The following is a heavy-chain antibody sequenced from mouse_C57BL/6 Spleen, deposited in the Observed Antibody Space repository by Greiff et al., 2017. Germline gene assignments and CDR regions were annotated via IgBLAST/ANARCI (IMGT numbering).Heavy chain of an antibody. CDR2: INPYNGGT. CDR3: ARYKKKYYFDY. CDR1: GYTFTDYY. Sequence: VQLKQSGPVLVKPGASVTMSCKASGYTFTDYYMNWVKQSHGKSLEWIGVINPYNGGTSYNQKFKGKATLTVDKSSSTAYMELNSLTSEDSAVYYCARYKKKYYFDYWGQGTTLTVSS. J-gene: IGHJ2*01. V-gene: IGHV1-19*01.